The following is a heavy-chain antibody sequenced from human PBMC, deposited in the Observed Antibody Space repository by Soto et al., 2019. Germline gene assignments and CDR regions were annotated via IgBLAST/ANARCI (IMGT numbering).Heavy chain of an antibody. CDR3: ARDTKYYYDSSGYLVYYYYGMDV. D-gene: IGHD3-22*01. V-gene: IGHV3-48*02. Sequence: EVQLVESGGGLVQPGGSLRLSCAASGFTFSSYSMNWVRQAPGKGLEWVSYISSSSSTIYYADSVKGRFTISRDNAKNSLYLQMNSLRDEDTAVYYCARDTKYYYDSSGYLVYYYYGMDVWGQGTTVTVSS. CDR2: ISSSSSTI. J-gene: IGHJ6*02. CDR1: GFTFSSYS.